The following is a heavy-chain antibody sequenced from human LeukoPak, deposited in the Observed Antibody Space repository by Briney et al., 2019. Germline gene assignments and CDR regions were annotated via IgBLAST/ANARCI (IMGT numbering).Heavy chain of an antibody. J-gene: IGHJ4*02. CDR2: IYSSGTT. Sequence: PSETLSLTCTVSGGSISSSSYYWGWIRQPPGKGLEWIGSIYSSGTTYYNPSLKSRVTISVDTSKNQFSLKLSSVTAADTAVYYCARHLRATRARIDYWGQGTLVTVSS. D-gene: IGHD3-16*01. CDR1: GGSISSSSYY. V-gene: IGHV4-39*01. CDR3: ARHLRATRARIDY.